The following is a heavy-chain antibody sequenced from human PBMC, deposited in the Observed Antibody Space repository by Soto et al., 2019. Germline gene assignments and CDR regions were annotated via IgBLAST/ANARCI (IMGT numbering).Heavy chain of an antibody. J-gene: IGHJ6*02. V-gene: IGHV4-61*01. Sequence: PSETLSLTCTVSGGSVSSGSYYWSWIRQPPGKGLEWIGYIYYSGSTNYNPSLKSRVTISVDTSKNQFSLKLSSVTAADTAVYYCARDRPDTAMVIGYYYGMDVWGQGTTVTVSS. CDR2: IYYSGST. CDR3: ARDRPDTAMVIGYYYGMDV. D-gene: IGHD5-18*01. CDR1: GGSVSSGSYY.